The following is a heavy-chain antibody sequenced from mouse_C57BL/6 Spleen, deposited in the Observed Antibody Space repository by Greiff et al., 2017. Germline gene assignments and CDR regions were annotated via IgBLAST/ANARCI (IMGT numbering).Heavy chain of an antibody. CDR3: ARDIYSNWDWDGAY. V-gene: IGHV5-6*02. D-gene: IGHD2-5*01. CDR1: GFTFSSYG. J-gene: IGHJ3*01. Sequence: DVMLVESGGDLVKPGGSLKLSCAASGFTFSSYGMSWVRQTPDKRLEWVATISSGGSYTYYPDSVTGRFTISRDNAKNTLYLQLSSLKSEDTAMYYCARDIYSNWDWDGAYWGQGTLVTVSA. CDR2: ISSGGSYT.